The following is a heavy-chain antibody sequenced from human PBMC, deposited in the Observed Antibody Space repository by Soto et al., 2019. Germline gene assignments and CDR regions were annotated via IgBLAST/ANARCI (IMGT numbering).Heavy chain of an antibody. CDR3: ARQIRDTPMVPFDV. Sequence: QVQLVQSGAEVKTPGSSVKVSCLASRGTFNRYAINWVRRAPGHGLEWLGALVPQFGTPNYAQKFQDRVTIVADESTNATSMELRGLTSDDTAVYYWARQIRDTPMVPFDVWGQGTLVTVSS. CDR1: RGTFNRYA. D-gene: IGHD5-18*01. V-gene: IGHV1-69*01. J-gene: IGHJ4*02. CDR2: LVPQFGTP.